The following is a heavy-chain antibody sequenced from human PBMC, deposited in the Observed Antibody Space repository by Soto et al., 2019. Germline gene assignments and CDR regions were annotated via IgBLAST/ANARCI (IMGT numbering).Heavy chain of an antibody. J-gene: IGHJ3*01. CDR1: GYTFTGYY. CDR2: INPNSGGT. D-gene: IGHD2-15*01. CDR3: ARDQIRDIVVLPISIIDACDV. V-gene: IGHV1-2*02. Sequence: QMQLVQSGAEVKKPGASVKVSCKASGYTFTGYYIHYYIHWVRQAPGQGLEWMGWINPNSGGTNYAQKFQGRVTMTRDTSISTAYMELSRLRSDDTAVYYCARDQIRDIVVLPISIIDACDVWGQGTMVTVSS.